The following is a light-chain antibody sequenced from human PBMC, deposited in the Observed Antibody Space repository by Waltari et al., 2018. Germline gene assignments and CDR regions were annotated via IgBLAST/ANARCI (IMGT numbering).Light chain of an antibody. CDR3: QHYLRLPVT. J-gene: IGKJ1*01. V-gene: IGKV3-20*01. CDR1: QSVSRA. Sequence: EIVLTQSPGPLSLSLAERATVSCRASQSVSRALAWSQQKPGQAPRLLIYGASTRATGIPDRFSGSGSGTDFSLTISRLEPDDFAVYYCQHYLRLPVTFGQGTTVEI. CDR2: GAS.